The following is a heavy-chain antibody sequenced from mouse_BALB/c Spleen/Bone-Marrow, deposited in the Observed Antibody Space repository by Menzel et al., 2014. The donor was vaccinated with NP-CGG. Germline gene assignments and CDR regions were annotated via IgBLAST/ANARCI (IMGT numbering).Heavy chain of an antibody. D-gene: IGHD2-4*01. CDR1: GYTFTSYW. CDR2: INPSTGYT. V-gene: IGHV1-7*01. CDR3: ARVDYDAFAY. J-gene: IGHJ3*01. Sequence: QVQLQQSGAELAKPGASVKMSCKASGYTFTSYWMHWIKQRPGQGLEWIGYINPSTGYTEYNQTFKGKATLTAVKSSTTAYMQLSSLTSEDSAVYYCARVDYDAFAYWGQGTLVTVSA.